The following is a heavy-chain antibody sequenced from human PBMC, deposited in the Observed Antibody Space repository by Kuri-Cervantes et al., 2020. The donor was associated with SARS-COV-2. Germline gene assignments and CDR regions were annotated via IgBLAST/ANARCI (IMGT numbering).Heavy chain of an antibody. CDR3: ARGPAITIFGVLRGRENWFDP. Sequence: ASVKVSCKASGYTFTGYYVHWIRQAPGEGLEWMGWINPKSGGTNYAQKFQGWVTMTRETSISTAYMELSRLRSDDTAVYYCARGPAITIFGVLRGRENWFDPWGQGNLVTVSS. D-gene: IGHD3-3*01. V-gene: IGHV1-2*04. CDR2: INPKSGGT. CDR1: GYTFTGYY. J-gene: IGHJ5*02.